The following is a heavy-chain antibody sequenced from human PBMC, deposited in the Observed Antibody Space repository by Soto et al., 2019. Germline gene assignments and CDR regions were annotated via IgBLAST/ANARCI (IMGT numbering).Heavy chain of an antibody. J-gene: IGHJ4*02. D-gene: IGHD3-22*01. CDR2: ISGSGGST. V-gene: IGHV3-23*01. CDR3: AKPGLVVTSHFDY. Sequence: GGSLRLSCAASGFTFSSYAMSWVRQAPGRGLEWVSAISGSGGSTYYADSVKGRFTISRDNSKNTLYLQMNSLRAEDTAVYYCAKPGLVVTSHFDYWGQGTLVTVSS. CDR1: GFTFSSYA.